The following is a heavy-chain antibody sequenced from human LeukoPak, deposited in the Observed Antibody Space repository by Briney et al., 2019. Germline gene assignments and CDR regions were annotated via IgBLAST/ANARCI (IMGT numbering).Heavy chain of an antibody. Sequence: GGSLRLSCAASGFTFSSYAMHWVRQAPGKGLEWVAVISYDGSNKYYADSVKGRFTISRDNSKNTLYLQMNSLRAEDTAVYYCARGESITIFGVVIESLGDYWGQGTLVTVSS. D-gene: IGHD3-3*01. CDR3: ARGESITIFGVVIESLGDY. V-gene: IGHV3-30-3*01. CDR1: GFTFSSYA. J-gene: IGHJ4*02. CDR2: ISYDGSNK.